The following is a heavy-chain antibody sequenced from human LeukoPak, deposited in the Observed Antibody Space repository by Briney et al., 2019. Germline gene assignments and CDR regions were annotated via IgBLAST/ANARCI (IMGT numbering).Heavy chain of an antibody. V-gene: IGHV3-33*01. D-gene: IGHD6-13*01. CDR3: ARDEVYSISWEPRYYFDY. CDR1: GFTFSSYG. CDR2: IWYDGSNK. J-gene: IGHJ4*02. Sequence: GRSLRLSCAASGFTFSSYGMHWVRQAPGKGLEWVAVIWYDGSNKYYADSVKGRFTISRDNSKNTLYLQMNSLRAEDTAVYYCARDEVYSISWEPRYYFDYWGQGTLVTVSS.